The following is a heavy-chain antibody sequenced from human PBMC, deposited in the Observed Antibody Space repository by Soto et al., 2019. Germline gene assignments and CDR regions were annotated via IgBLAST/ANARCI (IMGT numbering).Heavy chain of an antibody. CDR3: ASQLYYYDSSSNWFDP. CDR2: IIPIFGTA. CDR1: GGTFSSYA. D-gene: IGHD3-22*01. J-gene: IGHJ5*02. V-gene: IGHV1-69*13. Sequence: SVKVSCKASGGTFSSYAISWVRQAPGQGLEWMGGIIPIFGTANYAQKFQGRVTITADESTSTAYMELSSLRSEDTAVYYCASQLYYYDSSSNWFDPWGQGTLVTVSS.